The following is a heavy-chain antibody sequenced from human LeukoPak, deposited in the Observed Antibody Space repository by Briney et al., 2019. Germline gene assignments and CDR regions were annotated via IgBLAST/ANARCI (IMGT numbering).Heavy chain of an antibody. J-gene: IGHJ3*02. CDR1: GGTFSSYA. V-gene: IGHV1-69*06. CDR3: ARGKDSYGSGIYYGSTDAFDI. CDR2: IIPIFGTA. Sequence: SVKVSCKASGGTFSSYAISWVRQAPGQGLEWMGGIIPIFGTANYAQKFQGRVTITADKSTSTAYMELSSLRSEDTAVYYCARGKDSYGSGIYYGSTDAFDIWAQGKMATVSS. D-gene: IGHD3-10*01.